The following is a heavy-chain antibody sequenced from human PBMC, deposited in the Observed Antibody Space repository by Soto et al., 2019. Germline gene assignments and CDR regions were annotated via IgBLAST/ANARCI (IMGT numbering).Heavy chain of an antibody. CDR1: GGSISSSSYY. J-gene: IGHJ4*02. CDR2: IYYSGNT. Sequence: SETLSLTCTVYGGSISSSSYYWGWIRQPPGKGLEWIGSIYYSGNTYYTPSLKSRVTISVDTSKNQFSLKLRSVTAADTAVYYFARVSYYYDSSGYYHYCGQGTLVTVSS. D-gene: IGHD3-22*01. V-gene: IGHV4-39*07. CDR3: ARVSYYYDSSGYYHY.